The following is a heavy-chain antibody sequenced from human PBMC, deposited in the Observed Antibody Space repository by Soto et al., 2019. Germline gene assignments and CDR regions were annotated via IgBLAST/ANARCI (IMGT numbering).Heavy chain of an antibody. D-gene: IGHD3-10*01. CDR2: IIPILGIA. V-gene: IGHV1-69*02. CDR3: ASSYYYGSGSYSNSY. CDR1: VGTFSSYT. J-gene: IGHJ4*02. Sequence: QVQLVQSGAEVKKPGSSVKVSCKASVGTFSSYTISWVRQAPGQGLEWMGRIIPILGIANYAQKFQGRVTITADKSTSTAYMELSSLRSEDRAVYYCASSYYYGSGSYSNSYWGQGTLVTVSS.